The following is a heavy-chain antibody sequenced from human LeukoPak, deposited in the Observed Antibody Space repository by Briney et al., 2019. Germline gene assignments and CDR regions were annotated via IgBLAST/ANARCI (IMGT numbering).Heavy chain of an antibody. CDR1: GFTFSRYA. CDR2: LSYEGCNK. Sequence: GGSLRLSCAASGFTFSRYAMHWVRQAPGKGLEWVAVLSYEGCNKYYGDSVKGRFTISRDNSKNTLYRQRNSLRAENTAVYYCGSLEMATTWGQGTLVTVSS. J-gene: IGHJ4*02. V-gene: IGHV3-30-3*01. D-gene: IGHD5-24*01. CDR3: GSLEMATT.